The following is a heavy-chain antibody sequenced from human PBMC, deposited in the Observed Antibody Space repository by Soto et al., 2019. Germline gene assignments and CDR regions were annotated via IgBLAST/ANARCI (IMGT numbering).Heavy chain of an antibody. V-gene: IGHV3-23*01. CDR3: AKHFGFGELRNGDAFDI. D-gene: IGHD3-10*01. J-gene: IGHJ3*02. CDR2: ISGSGGST. CDR1: GFTFSSYA. Sequence: GGSLRLSCAASGFTFSSYAMSWVRQAPGKGLEWVSAISGSGGSTYYADSVKGRFTISRDNSKNTLYLQMNSLRAEDTAVYYCAKHFGFGELRNGDAFDIWGQGTMVTVSS.